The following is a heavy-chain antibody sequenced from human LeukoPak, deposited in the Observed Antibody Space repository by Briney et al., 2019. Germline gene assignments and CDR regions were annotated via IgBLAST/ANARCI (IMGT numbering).Heavy chain of an antibody. Sequence: PSETLSLTCSVSGASIRSYFWGWIRHSPGKGLEWIGYVYDNDISNFNPSLESRVTILVDRSKSQFSLKLRSVTAADTAVYYCARGLVLATDDAFDIWGPGTMVTVSS. CDR3: ARGLVLATDDAFDI. J-gene: IGHJ3*02. CDR1: GASIRSYF. CDR2: VYDNDIS. V-gene: IGHV4-59*01. D-gene: IGHD5-12*01.